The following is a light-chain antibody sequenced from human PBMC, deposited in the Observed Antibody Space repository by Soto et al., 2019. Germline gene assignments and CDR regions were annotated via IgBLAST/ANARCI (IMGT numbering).Light chain of an antibody. V-gene: IGLV1-40*01. CDR2: GNS. J-gene: IGLJ1*01. CDR1: SSNIAAGYD. CDR3: QSYDSSLSGPYV. Sequence: QSVLTQPPSVSGAPGQRLTISCTGSSSNIAAGYDVHWYQQLPGTAPKLLIYGNSNRPSGVPDRFSGSKSGTSASLAITGLQAEDEADYYCQSYDSSLSGPYVFGTGTKVTVL.